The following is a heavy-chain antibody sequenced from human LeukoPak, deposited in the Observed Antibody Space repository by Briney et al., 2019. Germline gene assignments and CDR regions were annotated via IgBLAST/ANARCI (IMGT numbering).Heavy chain of an antibody. CDR1: GFTFSSYA. V-gene: IGHV3-23*01. D-gene: IGHD3-22*01. J-gene: IGHJ4*02. CDR3: ARDSFYYDSSGPHG. Sequence: GGSLRLSCAASGFTFSSYAMSWVRPAPGKGLEWVSSNSGSGGNTYYADPVRGRYTMSRDHSKNTLYLQINSLRAEDTAVYYCARDSFYYDSSGPHGWGQGTLVGVCS. CDR2: NSGSGGNT.